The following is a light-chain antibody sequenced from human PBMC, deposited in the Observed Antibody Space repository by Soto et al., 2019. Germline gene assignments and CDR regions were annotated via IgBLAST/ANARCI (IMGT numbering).Light chain of an antibody. Sequence: QSALTQPASVSGSPGQSVTISCTGTISDVGGYKHVSWYQHHPGKAPKLMIYEVSNRPSGVSNRFSGSKSGYTASLTISGLQAEDEADYYCNSQRSSGTRVFGTGTKVTVL. V-gene: IGLV2-14*01. J-gene: IGLJ1*01. CDR1: ISDVGGYKH. CDR2: EVS. CDR3: NSQRSSGTRV.